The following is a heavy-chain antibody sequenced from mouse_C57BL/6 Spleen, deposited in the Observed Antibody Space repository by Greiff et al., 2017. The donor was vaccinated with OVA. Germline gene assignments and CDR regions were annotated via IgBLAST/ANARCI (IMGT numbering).Heavy chain of an antibody. J-gene: IGHJ1*03. CDR2: IRSKSNNYAT. D-gene: IGHD4-1*01. CDR3: VRHNWDAGYFDV. CDR1: GFSFNTYA. Sequence: EVQGVESGGGLVQPKGSLKLSCAASGFSFNTYAMNWVRQAPGKGLEWVARIRSKSNNYATYYADSVKDRFTISRDDSESMLYLQMNNLKTEDTAMYYCVRHNWDAGYFDVWGTGTTVTVSS. V-gene: IGHV10-1*01.